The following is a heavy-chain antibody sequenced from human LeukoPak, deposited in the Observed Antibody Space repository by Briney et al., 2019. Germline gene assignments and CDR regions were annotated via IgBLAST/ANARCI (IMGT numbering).Heavy chain of an antibody. D-gene: IGHD3-22*01. Sequence: ASVKVSCKASGYTFTSYGISWVRQAPGQGLEWMGWISAYNGNTNYAQKFQGRVTITADESTSTAYMELSSLRSEDTAVYYCASKLYDISGYYYWGQGTPVTVSS. CDR3: ASKLYDISGYYY. CDR2: ISAYNGNT. V-gene: IGHV1-18*01. J-gene: IGHJ4*02. CDR1: GYTFTSYG.